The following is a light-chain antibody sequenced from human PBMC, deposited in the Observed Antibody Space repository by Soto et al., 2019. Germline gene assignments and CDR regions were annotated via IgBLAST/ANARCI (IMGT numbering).Light chain of an antibody. CDR2: AAS. CDR1: QGISNY. V-gene: IGKV1-27*01. J-gene: IGKJ2*01. CDR3: QKYNSAPLYT. Sequence: DVQMTQSPSSLSASVGDRVTITCRASQGISNYLAWYQQKPGKVPKLLIYAASTLQSGVPSRFXGSGSGTDFTLTISSLQPDDVATYYCQKYNSAPLYTFGQGTKLEIK.